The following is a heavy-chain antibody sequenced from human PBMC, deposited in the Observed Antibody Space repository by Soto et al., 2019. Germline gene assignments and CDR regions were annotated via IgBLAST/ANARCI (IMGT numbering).Heavy chain of an antibody. J-gene: IGHJ4*02. D-gene: IGHD3-16*01. Sequence: RLGGSLRLSCAASGFIFTNFYMTWIRQAPGKGLELVSYISPGGDIRNYVDSVKGRFTISRDNTNRLVYLHMNSLRAEDTAVYYCTRDPRITDFWGQGTLVTVSS. V-gene: IGHV3-11*01. CDR2: ISPGGDIR. CDR1: GFIFTNFY. CDR3: TRDPRITDF.